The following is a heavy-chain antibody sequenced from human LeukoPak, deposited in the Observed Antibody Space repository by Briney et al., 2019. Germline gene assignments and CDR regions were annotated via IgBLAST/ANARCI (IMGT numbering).Heavy chain of an antibody. Sequence: GSSVKVSCKASGGTFSSYAISWVRQAPGQGLEWMGWISAYNGNTNYAQKLQGRVTMTTDTSTSTAYMELRSLRSDDTAVYYCARNYYGSGSYYVNLLFFDYWGQGTLVTVSS. CDR3: ARNYYGSGSYYVNLLFFDY. CDR1: GGTFSSYA. CDR2: ISAYNGNT. V-gene: IGHV1-18*01. D-gene: IGHD3-10*01. J-gene: IGHJ4*02.